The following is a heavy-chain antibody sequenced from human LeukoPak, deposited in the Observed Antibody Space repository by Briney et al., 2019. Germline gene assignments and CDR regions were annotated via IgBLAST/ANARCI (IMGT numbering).Heavy chain of an antibody. CDR2: SDSTGDT. CDR3: ARGKTGDHYVVFDY. CDR1: GFTFSSHD. D-gene: IGHD3-10*02. J-gene: IGHJ4*02. V-gene: IGHV3-13*01. Sequence: GGSLRLSCAASGFTFSSHDMYWVRQTGKRLEWAAASDSTGDTYYLDSVKGRFTISRETVKNSLSLQMNSLRVGDTGVYYCARGKTGDHYVVFDYWGQGVLVTVSS.